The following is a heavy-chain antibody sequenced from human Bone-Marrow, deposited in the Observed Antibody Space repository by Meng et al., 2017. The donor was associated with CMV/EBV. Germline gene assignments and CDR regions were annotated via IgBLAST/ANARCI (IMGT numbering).Heavy chain of an antibody. CDR3: AKGAYDCSSTSCYFSSWRESYYGMDV. V-gene: IGHV3-7*03. Sequence: GGSLRLSCAASGFIFSGFWMSWVRQAPGRGLEWVANINQDETEKYYVDSVKGRFTISRDNSKNTLYLQMNSLRAEDTAVYYCAKGAYDCSSTSCYFSSWRESYYGMDVWGQGTTVTFSS. J-gene: IGHJ6*02. CDR1: GFIFSGFW. CDR2: INQDETEK. D-gene: IGHD2-2*01.